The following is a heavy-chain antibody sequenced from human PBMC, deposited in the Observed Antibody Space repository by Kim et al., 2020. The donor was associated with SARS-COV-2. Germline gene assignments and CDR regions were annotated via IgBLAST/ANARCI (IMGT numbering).Heavy chain of an antibody. Sequence: SETLSLTCSVSGGSISSNYWTWIRQPPGKGLEWIGYISNSGNTDYNPSLKSRVTMSVDTSKKQVSLKLSSVTAADTAVYSCARGSGWYPYWGLGTLVTVSS. CDR2: ISNSGNT. D-gene: IGHD6-19*01. V-gene: IGHV4-59*01. J-gene: IGHJ4*02. CDR3: ARGSGWYPY. CDR1: GGSISSNY.